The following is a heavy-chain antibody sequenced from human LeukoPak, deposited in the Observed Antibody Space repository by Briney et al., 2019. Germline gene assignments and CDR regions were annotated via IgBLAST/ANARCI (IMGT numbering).Heavy chain of an antibody. Sequence: ASVKVSCKASGYTLTSYGISWVRQAPGQGLEWMGWISAYNGNTNYAQKLQGRVTMTTDTSTSTAYMELRSLRSDDTAVYYCARQPAANLYYYYGMDVWGRGTTVTVSS. J-gene: IGHJ6*02. CDR1: GYTLTSYG. D-gene: IGHD2-2*01. CDR3: ARQPAANLYYYYGMDV. V-gene: IGHV1-18*01. CDR2: ISAYNGNT.